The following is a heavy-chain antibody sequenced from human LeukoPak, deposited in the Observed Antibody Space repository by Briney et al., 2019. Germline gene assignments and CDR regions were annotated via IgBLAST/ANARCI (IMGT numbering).Heavy chain of an antibody. Sequence: QPGGSLRLSCAASGFTFSSYEMNWVRQAPGKGLEWVSYISSSGSTIYYADSVKGRFTISRDNAKNSLYLQMNSLRAEDTAVYYCASSAALYCGGDCYTNLDYWGPGTLVTVSS. CDR2: ISSSGSTI. D-gene: IGHD2-21*02. CDR1: GFTFSSYE. J-gene: IGHJ4*02. CDR3: ASSAALYCGGDCYTNLDY. V-gene: IGHV3-48*03.